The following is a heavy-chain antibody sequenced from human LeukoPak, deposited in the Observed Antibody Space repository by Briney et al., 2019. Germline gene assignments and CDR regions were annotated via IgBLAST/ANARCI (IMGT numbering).Heavy chain of an antibody. CDR3: ARDRSEFGDYGGF. CDR2: ISASNSNT. D-gene: IGHD4-17*01. V-gene: IGHV1-18*01. CDR1: GYTFTTYG. Sequence: ASVKVSCKASGYTFTTYGISWVRQAPGQGLEWMGWISASNSNTKYAQNLQGRVTMTTDTFTSTAYMELRSLRSDDTAVYYCARDRSEFGDYGGFWGQGTPVTVSS. J-gene: IGHJ4*02.